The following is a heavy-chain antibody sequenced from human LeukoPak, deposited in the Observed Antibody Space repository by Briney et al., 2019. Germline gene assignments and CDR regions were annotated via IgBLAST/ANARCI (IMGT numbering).Heavy chain of an antibody. CDR3: ARSDWNFDY. V-gene: IGHV3-7*01. Sequence: GGSLRLSCAASGFTFSNYWMTWVRQAPGKGLEWVANIKQDGSEKHYVDSVKGQFTTSRDNAKNSLYLQMNSLRDEDTAVYYCARSDWNFDYWGQGTLVTVSS. D-gene: IGHD3-9*01. J-gene: IGHJ4*02. CDR2: IKQDGSEK. CDR1: GFTFSNYW.